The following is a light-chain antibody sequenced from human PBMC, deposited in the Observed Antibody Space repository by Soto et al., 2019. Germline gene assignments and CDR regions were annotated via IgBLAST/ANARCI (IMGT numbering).Light chain of an antibody. Sequence: SALTQPASVSASPGQSIFISCTGTSEDIGAYDYVSWYQQHPGKATKLILYAVNDRPSGVSSRFSGSKSGNTASLNISGVQPDDEADYYCSSYRSSDTLEVFGTGTKVTVL. CDR2: AVN. CDR3: SSYRSSDTLEV. CDR1: SEDIGAYDY. V-gene: IGLV2-14*01. J-gene: IGLJ1*01.